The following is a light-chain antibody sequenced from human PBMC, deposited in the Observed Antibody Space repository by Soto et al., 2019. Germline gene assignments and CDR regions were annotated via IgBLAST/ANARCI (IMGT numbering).Light chain of an antibody. V-gene: IGKV1-17*01. CDR2: AAS. J-gene: IGKJ3*01. Sequence: DIQLTQSPSSLSASVGDRVTITCRASQGSRNDLDWYQQKPGKAPKRLIHAASSLQSGVPSRFSGSGSGTEFTLTISTLKHEHFATYYCLQYNTYPFNFGTGTKVDIK. CDR3: LQYNTYPFN. CDR1: QGSRND.